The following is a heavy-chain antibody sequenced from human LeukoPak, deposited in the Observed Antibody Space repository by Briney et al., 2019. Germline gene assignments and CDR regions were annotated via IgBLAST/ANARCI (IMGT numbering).Heavy chain of an antibody. Sequence: GGSLRLSCAASGFTFSNFGMHWVRQAPGKGLEWVALISYDGNNQYYADSVKGRFTISRDNSKNTLYLQMNSLRAEDTAVYYCAKGFYVAGNYYFDYWGQGTLVTVSS. CDR2: ISYDGNNQ. CDR1: GFTFSNFG. D-gene: IGHD6-19*01. V-gene: IGHV3-30*18. J-gene: IGHJ4*02. CDR3: AKGFYVAGNYYFDY.